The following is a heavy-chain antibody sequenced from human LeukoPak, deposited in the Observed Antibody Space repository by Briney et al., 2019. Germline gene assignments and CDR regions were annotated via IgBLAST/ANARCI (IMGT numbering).Heavy chain of an antibody. Sequence: PGGSLRLSCAASGFTFSSYAMYWARQAPGKGLEWVSAISANGGGTYYADSMKGRFTISRDNSNDTLYLQMNFLSAEDTAIYFCAKQYTGNTAYYFDPWGRGTLVTVSS. J-gene: IGHJ5*02. CDR1: GFTFSSYA. CDR3: AKQYTGNTAYYFDP. V-gene: IGHV3-23*01. CDR2: ISANGGGT. D-gene: IGHD1-26*01.